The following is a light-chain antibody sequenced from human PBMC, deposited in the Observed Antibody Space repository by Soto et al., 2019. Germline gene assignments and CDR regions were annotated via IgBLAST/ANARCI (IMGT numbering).Light chain of an antibody. J-gene: IGLJ1*01. V-gene: IGLV2-14*01. CDR2: EVS. Sequence: QSVLAQPASGSGSPGQSIAISCTGTSSDVGTYNHVSWYQQYPGRAPKLMIYEVSNRPSGVSNRFSGSKSGSTASLTISGLQAEDEAEYYCKSISATGTAYVFGTGTKVIVL. CDR3: KSISATGTAYV. CDR1: SSDVGTYNH.